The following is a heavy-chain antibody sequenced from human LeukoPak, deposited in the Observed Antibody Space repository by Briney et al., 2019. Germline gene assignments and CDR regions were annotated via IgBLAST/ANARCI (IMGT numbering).Heavy chain of an antibody. V-gene: IGHV3-23*01. Sequence: PGGSLRLSCAASGFTFSYYAMSWVRQAPGRGLEWVSGISGSDNTYYADSVKGRFTISRDNSKNTLYLQMNSLRADDTAVYYCARHTIFGVVLRTFDCWGQGTLVTVSS. CDR2: ISGSDNT. CDR1: GFTFSYYA. D-gene: IGHD3-3*01. J-gene: IGHJ4*02. CDR3: ARHTIFGVVLRTFDC.